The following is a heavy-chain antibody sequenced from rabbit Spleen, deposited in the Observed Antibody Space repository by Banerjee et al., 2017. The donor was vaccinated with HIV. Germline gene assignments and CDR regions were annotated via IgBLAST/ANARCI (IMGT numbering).Heavy chain of an antibody. V-gene: IGHV1S47*01. D-gene: IGHD2-1*01. CDR1: GFDFTSYG. J-gene: IGHJ6*01. Sequence: QEQLVESGGGLVQPGGSLKLSCKASGFDFTSYGVSWVRQAPGKGLEWIGYIDPVFGFTYYASWVNGRFTISSHNAQNTLYLQLNSLTAADTATYFCVRGGDSYDDYGVCDLWGPGTLVTVS. CDR2: IDPVFGFT. CDR3: VRGGDSYDDYGVCDL.